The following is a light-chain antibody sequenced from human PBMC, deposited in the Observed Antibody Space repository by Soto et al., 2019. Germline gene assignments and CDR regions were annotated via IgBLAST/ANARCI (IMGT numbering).Light chain of an antibody. CDR3: QQYDRIPYT. J-gene: IGKJ2*01. Sequence: DIQMTQSPSTLSASVGDRLTITCRASQTINSWLAWYQQKPGKAPRLLIYKAPNYESGVPSRFSGSGSGTEFTLTISSLQPDAFATDYCQQYDRIPYTFGQGTKLDI. V-gene: IGKV1-5*03. CDR1: QTINSW. CDR2: KAP.